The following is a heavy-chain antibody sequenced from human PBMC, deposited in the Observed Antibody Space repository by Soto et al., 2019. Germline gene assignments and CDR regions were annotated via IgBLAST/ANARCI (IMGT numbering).Heavy chain of an antibody. CDR2: IKQDGSEI. V-gene: IGHV3-7*04. Sequence: QLVESGGGLVQPGGSLRLSCAASGFTFSNYWMTWVRETPGKGPEWVANIKQDGSEIYYVDSVKGRFTVSRVNAKNSLYLQMNSLRVEDTAVYYCARDGYWGQGTLVTVSS. CDR1: GFTFSNYW. CDR3: ARDGY. J-gene: IGHJ4*02.